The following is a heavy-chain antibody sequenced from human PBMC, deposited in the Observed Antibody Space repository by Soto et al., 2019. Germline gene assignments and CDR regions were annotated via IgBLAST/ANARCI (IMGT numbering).Heavy chain of an antibody. CDR3: AKGGSGSYSNAFDI. CDR1: GGSIGSSGSS. V-gene: IGHV4-39*01. Sequence: SETLSRTCAVSGGSIGSSGSSGGWIREPPGKGLEWIGSIYYSGSTYYNSSLKSRVTISVDTSKNQFSLKLSSVTAADTAVYYCAKGGSGSYSNAFDIWGQGTMVT. CDR2: IYYSGST. D-gene: IGHD3-10*01. J-gene: IGHJ3*02.